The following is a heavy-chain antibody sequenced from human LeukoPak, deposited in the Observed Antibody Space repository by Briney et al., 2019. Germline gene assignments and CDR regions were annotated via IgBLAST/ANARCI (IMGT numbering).Heavy chain of an antibody. J-gene: IGHJ4*02. CDR1: GGSLTSYY. D-gene: IGHD2-2*02. Sequence: PSETLSLTCTVSGGSLTSYYSSWIRQPPGQGLEWIGYIYYSGSTNYNPSLKSRVTISVDTSKNQFSLKLSSVTAADTAVYYCARVKVVPAAIKIQYFDYWGQGTLVTVSS. V-gene: IGHV4-59*01. CDR3: ARVKVVPAAIKIQYFDY. CDR2: IYYSGST.